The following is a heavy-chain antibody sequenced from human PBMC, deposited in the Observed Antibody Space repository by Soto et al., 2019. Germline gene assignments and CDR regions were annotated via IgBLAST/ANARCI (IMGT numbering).Heavy chain of an antibody. CDR2: IYYSGST. CDR1: GGSISSGGYY. Sequence: PSETLSLTCTVSGGSISSGGYYWSWIRQHPGKGLEWIGYIYYSGSTYYNPSLKSRVTISVDTSKNQFSLKLSSVTAADTAVYYCARAAQEFSGVSPEKYYFDYWGQGTLVTVSS. J-gene: IGHJ4*02. CDR3: ARAAQEFSGVSPEKYYFDY. V-gene: IGHV4-31*03. D-gene: IGHD3-10*01.